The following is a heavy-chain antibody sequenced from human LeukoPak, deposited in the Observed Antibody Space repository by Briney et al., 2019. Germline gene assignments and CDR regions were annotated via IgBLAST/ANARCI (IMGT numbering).Heavy chain of an antibody. D-gene: IGHD3-9*01. Sequence: GASVKVSCKASGYTFTSYGISWVRQAPGQGLEWMGWISAYNGNTNYAQKLQGRVTMTTDTSTSTAYMELRSLRSDDTAVYYCARESPLRYFDWLLSSEYYYYYMDVWGKGTTVTISS. J-gene: IGHJ6*03. CDR3: ARESPLRYFDWLLSSEYYYYYMDV. CDR2: ISAYNGNT. V-gene: IGHV1-18*01. CDR1: GYTFTSYG.